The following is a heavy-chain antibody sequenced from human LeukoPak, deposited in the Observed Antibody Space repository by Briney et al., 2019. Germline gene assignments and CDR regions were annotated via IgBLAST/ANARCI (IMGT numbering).Heavy chain of an antibody. Sequence: PGGSLRLSCAASGIIFDNYAMSWVRQAPGKGLEWVSAISGSGGATFYAGSVRGRFTISRDNSKNTLYLQVNSLRAEDTAVYYCAKGNASGTYYSDYWGQGTLVTVSS. D-gene: IGHD3-10*01. J-gene: IGHJ4*02. CDR2: ISGSGGAT. CDR3: AKGNASGTYYSDY. V-gene: IGHV3-23*01. CDR1: GIIFDNYA.